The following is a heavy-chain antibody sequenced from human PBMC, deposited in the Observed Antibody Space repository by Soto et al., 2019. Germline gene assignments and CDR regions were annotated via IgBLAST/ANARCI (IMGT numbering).Heavy chain of an antibody. CDR1: GFTFSSYW. D-gene: IGHD6-25*01. J-gene: IGHJ3*02. V-gene: IGHV3-7*04. CDR3: ARDSARSERAFDI. Sequence: EVQLVESGGGLVQPGGSLRLSCAASGFTFSSYWMSWVRQAPGKGLEWVANIKQDGSEKYYVDSVKGRFTISRDNAKNSLYLQMNSLRAEDTAVYYCARDSARSERAFDIWGQGTMVTVSS. CDR2: IKQDGSEK.